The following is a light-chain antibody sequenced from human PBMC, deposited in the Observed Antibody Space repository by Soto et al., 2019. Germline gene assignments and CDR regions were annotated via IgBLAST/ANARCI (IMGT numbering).Light chain of an antibody. V-gene: IGKV3-20*01. J-gene: IGKJ1*01. CDR3: QQYGSSPQT. Sequence: EIVLTQSPGTLSLSPGERATLSCRASQSVSSSYLAWYQQKPGQAPRLLIYGASSRATGIPDRFSGSGSVTDFTLTISRLEPEDCAVYYCQQYGSSPQTFGQGTQVEIK. CDR1: QSVSSSY. CDR2: GAS.